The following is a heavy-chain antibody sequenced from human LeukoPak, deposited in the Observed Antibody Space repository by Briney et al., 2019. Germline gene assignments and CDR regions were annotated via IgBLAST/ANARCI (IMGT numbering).Heavy chain of an antibody. CDR2: IIPIFGTA. J-gene: IGHJ6*02. CDR3: VRATHYYDSSGYYSYYYYGMDV. Sequence: SVKVSCKAPGGTFSSYAISWVRQAPGQGLEWMGGIIPIFGTANYAQKFQGRVTITADESTSTAYMELSSLRSEDTAVYYCVRATHYYDSSGYYSYYYYGMDVWGQGTTVTVSS. CDR1: GGTFSSYA. D-gene: IGHD3-22*01. V-gene: IGHV1-69*13.